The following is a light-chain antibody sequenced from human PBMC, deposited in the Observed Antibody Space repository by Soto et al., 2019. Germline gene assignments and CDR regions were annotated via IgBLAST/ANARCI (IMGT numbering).Light chain of an antibody. CDR2: EVT. CDR1: SSDVGGYNY. V-gene: IGLV2-8*01. Sequence: QSVLTQPPSASGSPGQSVTISCTGTSSDVGGYNYVSWYQQYPGRAPKLMIYEVTKRPSGVPDRFSSSKSGNTTSLTVSGHQAEDEADYYCSSYAASNNFYFVFGGGTKVTVL. CDR3: SSYAASNNFYFV. J-gene: IGLJ3*02.